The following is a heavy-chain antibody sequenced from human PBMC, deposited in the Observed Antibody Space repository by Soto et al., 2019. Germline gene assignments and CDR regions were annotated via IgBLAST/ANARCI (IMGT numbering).Heavy chain of an antibody. V-gene: IGHV3-23*01. CDR2: ISINGGST. D-gene: IGHD1-26*01. Sequence: EVQVLESGGDLVQPGGSLRLSCAVSGFTFSSHGMTWVRQAPGRGLEWVSSISINGGSTHYADSVRGRFTISRDNSKNTLYLQMSSLRAEDTAVYYCASFLMGWRCAAFDIWGQGTMVTVSS. CDR3: ASFLMGWRCAAFDI. CDR1: GFTFSSHG. J-gene: IGHJ3*02.